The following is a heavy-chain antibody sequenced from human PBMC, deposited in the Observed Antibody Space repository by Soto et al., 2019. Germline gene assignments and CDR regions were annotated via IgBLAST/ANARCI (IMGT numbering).Heavy chain of an antibody. CDR1: GFTVSSNY. Sequence: GGSLRLSCAASGFTVSSNYMSWVRQAPGKGLEWVSVIYSGGSTYYADSVKGRFTISRDNSKNTLYLQMNSLRAEDTAVYYCARELMITFGGPNWFDPWGQGTLVTVSS. D-gene: IGHD3-16*01. J-gene: IGHJ5*02. CDR2: IYSGGST. CDR3: ARELMITFGGPNWFDP. V-gene: IGHV3-66*01.